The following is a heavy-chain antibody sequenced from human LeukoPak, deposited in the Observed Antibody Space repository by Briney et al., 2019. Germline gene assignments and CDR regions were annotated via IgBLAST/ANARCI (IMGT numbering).Heavy chain of an antibody. CDR3: ARAMYSSSWSPFDY. CDR1: GFTFTRFA. CDR2: IRATDGTT. D-gene: IGHD6-13*01. Sequence: GGSLRLSCSASGFTFTRFAMSWVRQSPGQGLEWVSAIRATDGTTYYADSVKGRFTISRDNSKSTLYLQMNSLRAEDTAVYYCARAMYSSSWSPFDYWGQGTLVTVSS. J-gene: IGHJ4*02. V-gene: IGHV3-23*01.